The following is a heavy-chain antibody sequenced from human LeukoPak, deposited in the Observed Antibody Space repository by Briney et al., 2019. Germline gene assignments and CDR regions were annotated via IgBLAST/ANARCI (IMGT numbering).Heavy chain of an antibody. D-gene: IGHD2-15*01. CDR3: AKEGYCSGGNCYNVWFDP. CDR1: GFTFSNYA. J-gene: IGHJ5*02. Sequence: GGSLRPSCAASGFTFSNYAMSWVRQAPGKGPEWVSTITGSGGSTYYADSVKGRFTISRDNSKNTLYLQMNSLRADDTAVYYCAKEGYCSGGNCYNVWFDPWGQGTLVTVSS. V-gene: IGHV3-23*01. CDR2: ITGSGGST.